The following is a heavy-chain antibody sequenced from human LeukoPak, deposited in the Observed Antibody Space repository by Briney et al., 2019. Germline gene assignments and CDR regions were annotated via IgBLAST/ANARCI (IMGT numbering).Heavy chain of an antibody. J-gene: IGHJ4*02. V-gene: IGHV3-23*01. CDR2: ISGSGRST. Sequence: GGSLRLSCAASGFTFSSYAMSWVRQAPGEGLEWFLAISGSGRSTYYADSVKGRFTISRDNSKNTLYLQMNSLRAEDTAVYYCAKFPSYTITYSYDSSGYLHWGQGTLVTVSS. CDR1: GFTFSSYA. CDR3: AKFPSYTITYSYDSSGYLH. D-gene: IGHD3-22*01.